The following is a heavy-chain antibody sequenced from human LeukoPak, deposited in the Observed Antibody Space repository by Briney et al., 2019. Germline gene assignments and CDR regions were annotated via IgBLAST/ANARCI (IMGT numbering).Heavy chain of an antibody. D-gene: IGHD5-24*01. V-gene: IGHV4-39*01. J-gene: IGHJ4*02. Sequence: SETLSLTCTVSGGSLSSSSYYWGWIRQPPGTGLEWIGSIYYSGSTYYNPSLKSRVTISVDTSKNQFSLKLSSVTAADTAVYYCASYGVEMATISDYWGQGTLVTVSS. CDR2: IYYSGST. CDR1: GGSLSSSSYY. CDR3: ASYGVEMATISDY.